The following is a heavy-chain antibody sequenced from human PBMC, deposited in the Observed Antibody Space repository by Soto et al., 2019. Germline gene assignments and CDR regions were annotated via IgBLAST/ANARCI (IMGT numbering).Heavy chain of an antibody. CDR2: IHVTGYT. CDR1: GDSITSGSYS. Sequence: SETLSLTCSVSGDSITSGSYSWSWIRQAPGKGLEWIGNIHVTGYTSFSPSLKRRLSMSVDTSQNQFSLYLNSVTAADTAVYYCARGGALRPSGHVPLAFWGQGALVTVSS. CDR3: ARGGALRPSGHVPLAF. V-gene: IGHV4-30-2*01. J-gene: IGHJ4*02. D-gene: IGHD3-16*01.